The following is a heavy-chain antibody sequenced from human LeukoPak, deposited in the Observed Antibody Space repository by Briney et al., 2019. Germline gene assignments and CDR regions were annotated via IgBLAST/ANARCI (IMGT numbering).Heavy chain of an antibody. J-gene: IGHJ4*02. Sequence: GESLKISCNGSGYSFTSNWISWVRQMPGKGLEWIGRIDPSDSHINYSPSFQGHATISVDKSISTAYLQWSGLRASDTAMYYCARQGRGSYRRDFDYWGQGTLVTVSS. CDR2: IDPSDSHI. CDR1: GYSFTSNW. V-gene: IGHV5-10-1*01. CDR3: ARQGRGSYRRDFDY. D-gene: IGHD3-10*01.